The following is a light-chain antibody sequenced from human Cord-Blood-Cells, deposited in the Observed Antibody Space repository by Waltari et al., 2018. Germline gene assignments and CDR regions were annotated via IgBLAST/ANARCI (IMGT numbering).Light chain of an antibody. Sequence: SYELTQPPSVSVSPGQTASITCSGDESGDKYACWYQQKPGQSPVLVIYQDSKRPSGIPERFSGSNSGNTATLTISGTQARDEADYYCQAWDSSTGVFGGGTKLTVL. V-gene: IGLV3-1*01. J-gene: IGLJ2*01. CDR1: ESGDKY. CDR3: QAWDSSTGV. CDR2: QDS.